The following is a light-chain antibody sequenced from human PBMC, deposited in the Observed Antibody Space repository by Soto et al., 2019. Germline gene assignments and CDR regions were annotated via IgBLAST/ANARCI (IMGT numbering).Light chain of an antibody. CDR2: KDS. CDR3: QSADSSGTFYV. Sequence: SYELTQPPSVSVSPGQTARITCSGAALPKQYAYWYQQKPGQAPVVVIYKDSERPSGIPERFSGSSSGTTVTLTISGVQAEDEADYYCQSADSSGTFYVFGAGTKPTVL. J-gene: IGLJ1*01. V-gene: IGLV3-25*03. CDR1: ALPKQY.